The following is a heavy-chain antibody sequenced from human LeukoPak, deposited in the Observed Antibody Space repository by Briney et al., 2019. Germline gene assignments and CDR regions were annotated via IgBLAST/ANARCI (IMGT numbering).Heavy chain of an antibody. CDR1: GGSISSYY. J-gene: IGHJ4*02. D-gene: IGHD3-22*01. CDR3: ARELDDSSGYYDY. CDR2: MYYSGST. V-gene: IGHV4-59*01. Sequence: PSETLSLTCTVSGGSISSYYWSWLRQPPGKGLEWIGYMYYSGSTNYNPSLKSRVTISVDTSKNQFSLKLSSVTAADTAVYYCARELDDSSGYYDYWGQGTLVTVSS.